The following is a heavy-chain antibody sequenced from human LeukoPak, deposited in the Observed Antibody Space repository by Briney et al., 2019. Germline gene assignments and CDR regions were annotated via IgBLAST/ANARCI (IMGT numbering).Heavy chain of an antibody. Sequence: ASVKVSCKASGYTFTSYYMHWVRQAPGQGLEWMGIINPSGGSTIYAQKFQGRVTMTRDMSTSTVYMELSSLRSEDTAVYYCARVESGYDDRGSFDYWGQGTLVTVSS. CDR1: GYTFTSYY. D-gene: IGHD5-12*01. V-gene: IGHV1-46*01. CDR3: ARVESGYDDRGSFDY. CDR2: INPSGGST. J-gene: IGHJ4*02.